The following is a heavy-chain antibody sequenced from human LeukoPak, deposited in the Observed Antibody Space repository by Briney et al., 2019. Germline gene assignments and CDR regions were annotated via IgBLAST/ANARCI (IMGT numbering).Heavy chain of an antibody. CDR1: GFTFSNYG. CDR3: AKTQGYFDY. V-gene: IGHV3-23*01. J-gene: IGHJ4*02. CDR2: ISGSGGTT. Sequence: GGSLRLSCAASGFTFSNYGMTWVRQAPGKGLEWVSGISGSGGTTYDADSMKGRFTVSRDNSKNTLYLQMNSLRAEDTAVYFCAKTQGYFDYWGQGTLVTVSS.